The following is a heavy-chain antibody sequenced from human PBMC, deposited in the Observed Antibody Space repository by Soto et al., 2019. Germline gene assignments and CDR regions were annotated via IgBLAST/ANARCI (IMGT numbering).Heavy chain of an antibody. CDR1: VFTFSSYD. J-gene: IGHJ3*02. CDR3: AKDRAFLRFLEWLLDDAFDI. Sequence: QVQLVESGGGVVQPGRSLRLSCAASVFTFSSYDMHWVRQAPGKGLEWVAVISYDGSNKYYADSVKGRFTISRDNSKNTLYLQMNSLRAEDTAVYYCAKDRAFLRFLEWLLDDAFDIWVQGTMVTVSS. V-gene: IGHV3-30*18. D-gene: IGHD3-3*01. CDR2: ISYDGSNK.